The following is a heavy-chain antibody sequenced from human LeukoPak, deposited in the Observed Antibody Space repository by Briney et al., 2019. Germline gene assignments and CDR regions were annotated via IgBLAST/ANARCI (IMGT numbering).Heavy chain of an antibody. D-gene: IGHD1-1*01. J-gene: IGHJ4*02. V-gene: IGHV3-66*01. CDR2: IYSGGST. Sequence: SGGSLRLSCAASGFTVSSNYMSWVRQAPGKGLEWVSVIYSGGSTYYADSVKGRFTISRDNSKNTLYLQMNSLRAEDTAVYYCARDLPIQGLDYWGQGTLVTVSS. CDR3: ARDLPIQGLDY. CDR1: GFTVSSNY.